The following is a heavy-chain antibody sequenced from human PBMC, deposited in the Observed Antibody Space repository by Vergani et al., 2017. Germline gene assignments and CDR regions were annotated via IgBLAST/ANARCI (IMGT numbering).Heavy chain of an antibody. V-gene: IGHV4-61*02. CDR1: GGSITSGSFY. J-gene: IGHJ5*02. Sequence: QVQLHESGPGLVKPSQTLSLTCTVSGGSITSGSFYWTWIRQTAERRLEWMDRVYPSGTTNYNPSLNGRVTIFVDKSKNLLSLRLNSVTAADTAVYYCARGETRTDWFDPWGQGTLVTVSS. CDR2: VYPSGTT. D-gene: IGHD3/OR15-3a*01. CDR3: ARGETRTDWFDP.